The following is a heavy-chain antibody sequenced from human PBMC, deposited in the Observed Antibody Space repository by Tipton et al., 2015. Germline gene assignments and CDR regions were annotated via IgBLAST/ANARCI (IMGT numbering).Heavy chain of an antibody. CDR1: GFIFTSYA. CDR2: ISGTGDST. CDR3: AKLKTWNHDFDS. J-gene: IGHJ4*02. V-gene: IGHV3-23*01. Sequence: SLRLSCAASGFIFTSYAMTWVRQVPGKGLEWFSSISGTGDSTFYADSVKGRFIISRDNSKDTSYLQMNSLRAEDTALYYCAKLKTWNHDFDSWGQGTLVTVSS. D-gene: IGHD1-14*01.